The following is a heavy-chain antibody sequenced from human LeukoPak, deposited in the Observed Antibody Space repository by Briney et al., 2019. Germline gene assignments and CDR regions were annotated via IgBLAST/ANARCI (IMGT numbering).Heavy chain of an antibody. CDR2: IYSSGST. CDR3: ARIMYSSSWYSVPDTISH. CDR1: GGSISSSSYY. V-gene: IGHV4-39*07. J-gene: IGHJ4*02. D-gene: IGHD6-13*01. Sequence: TSETLSLTCTASGGSISSSSYYWGWIRQPPGKGLEWIGSIYSSGSTYYNPSLKSRVTISVDTSKNQFSLKLSSVTAADTAVYYCARIMYSSSWYSVPDTISHWGQGTLVTVSS.